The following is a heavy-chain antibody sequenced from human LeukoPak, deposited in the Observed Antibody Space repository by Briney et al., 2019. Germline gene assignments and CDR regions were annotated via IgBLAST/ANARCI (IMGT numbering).Heavy chain of an antibody. CDR2: IYYSGST. J-gene: IGHJ6*02. CDR1: GGSISSGGYY. V-gene: IGHV4-31*03. CDR3: AREAAPYYYGSGSLSLGYGMDV. Sequence: SQTLSLTCTVSGGSISSGGYYWSWIRQHPGKGLEWIVYIYYSGSTYYNPSLKSRFTISVDTSKNQFSLKLSSVTAADTAVYYCAREAAPYYYGSGSLSLGYGMDVWGQGTTVTVSS. D-gene: IGHD3-10*01.